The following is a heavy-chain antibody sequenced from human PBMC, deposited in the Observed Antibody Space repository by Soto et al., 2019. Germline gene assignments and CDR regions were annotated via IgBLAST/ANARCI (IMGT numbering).Heavy chain of an antibody. D-gene: IGHD1-26*01. V-gene: IGHV1-69*01. CDR3: ARDGGRHSGGIDY. Sequence: QVQLVQSGAEVKKPGSSVKVSCKASGGTFSSYSINWVRQAPGQGLEWMGAIIPIFGTANYAQKFQGRVTITADESTSTAYMVLSSLRSADTAVYYCARDGGRHSGGIDYWGQGTLVNVSS. CDR1: GGTFSSYS. J-gene: IGHJ4*02. CDR2: IIPIFGTA.